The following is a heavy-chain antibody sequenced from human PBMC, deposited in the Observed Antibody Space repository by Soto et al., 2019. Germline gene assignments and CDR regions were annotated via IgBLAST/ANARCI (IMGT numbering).Heavy chain of an antibody. CDR1: GFTFSSYA. D-gene: IGHD6-19*01. Sequence: AGGSLRLCCAASGFTFSSYAMSWVRQAPGKGLEWVSAISGSGGSTYYADSVKGRFTISRDNSKNTLYLQMNSLRAEDTAVYYCAKDSSGWYDGTRHEPVAVDYWGQGTLVTVSS. CDR3: AKDSSGWYDGTRHEPVAVDY. J-gene: IGHJ4*02. V-gene: IGHV3-23*01. CDR2: ISGSGGST.